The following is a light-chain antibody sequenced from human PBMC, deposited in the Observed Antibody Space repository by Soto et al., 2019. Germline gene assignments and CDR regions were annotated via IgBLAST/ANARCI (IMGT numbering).Light chain of an antibody. Sequence: QPVLTQPPSVSGAPGQRVTISCTGSSSNIGAGYDVHWYQQLPGTAPKLLIYGNSNRPSGVPDRFSGSKSGTSASLAITGLQAEDEADYSCQSYASSLSGTVFGGGTKLTVL. J-gene: IGLJ3*02. CDR2: GNS. CDR3: QSYASSLSGTV. CDR1: SSNIGAGYD. V-gene: IGLV1-40*01.